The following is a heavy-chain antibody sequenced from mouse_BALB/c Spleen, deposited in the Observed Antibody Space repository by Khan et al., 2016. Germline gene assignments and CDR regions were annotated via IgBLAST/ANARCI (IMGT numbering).Heavy chain of an antibody. CDR1: GFNIKDTY. CDR2: IDSSNGNT. J-gene: IGHJ2*01. V-gene: IGHV14-3*02. Sequence: EVQLQESGAELVKSGATVKLSCTASGFNIKDTYMHWLKQWPEQGLEWIGRIDSSNGNTKYDPKFQCKATRPSCPSSNPANRQLSSLTSADTAVYYCARVARKWGQGTTLTVSS. CDR3: ARVARK.